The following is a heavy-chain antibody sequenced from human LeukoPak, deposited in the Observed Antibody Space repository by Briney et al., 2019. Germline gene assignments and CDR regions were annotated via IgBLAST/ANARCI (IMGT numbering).Heavy chain of an antibody. J-gene: IGHJ4*02. CDR3: ARLPVRGVGY. V-gene: IGHV3-21*01. CDR2: ISSSSSYI. D-gene: IGHD3-10*01. CDR1: GFTFSSYD. Sequence: GGSLRLSCAASGFTFSSYDMTWVRQAPGKGLEWVSSISSSSSYIYYADSVKGRFTISRDNAKNSLYLQMNSLRAEDTAVYYCARLPVRGVGYWGQGTLVTVSS.